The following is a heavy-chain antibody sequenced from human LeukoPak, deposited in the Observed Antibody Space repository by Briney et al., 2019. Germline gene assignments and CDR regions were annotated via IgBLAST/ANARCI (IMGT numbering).Heavy chain of an antibody. CDR3: ARRDGSGSPHFDY. CDR2: IYHGDSDT. D-gene: IGHD3-10*01. CDR1: GYRFSSYW. Sequence: GESLKISSKGSGYRFSSYWIGWVRQMPGKGLEWMGIIYHGDSDTRYSPSFQGLVTISADKSISTAYLQWSSLKASDTAMYFCARRDGSGSPHFDYWGKGTLVTVSS. V-gene: IGHV5-51*01. J-gene: IGHJ4*02.